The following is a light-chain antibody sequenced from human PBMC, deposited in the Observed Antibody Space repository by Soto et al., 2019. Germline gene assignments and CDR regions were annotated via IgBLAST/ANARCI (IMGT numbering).Light chain of an antibody. CDR1: QSVLYSSNNKNY. CDR2: WAS. V-gene: IGKV4-1*01. CDR3: QQYYSTPLT. Sequence: DIVMTQSPDSLAVSLGERATINCKSSQSVLYSSNNKNYLAWYQQKPGQPPKLLIYWASTRESGVPDRFSGSGSGTDFTLTISSLQAEDVAVYYCQQYYSTPLTFGQGNKVGIK. J-gene: IGKJ1*01.